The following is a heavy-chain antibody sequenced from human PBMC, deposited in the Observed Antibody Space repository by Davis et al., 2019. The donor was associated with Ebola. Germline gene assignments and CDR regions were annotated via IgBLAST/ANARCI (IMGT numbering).Heavy chain of an antibody. J-gene: IGHJ4*02. Sequence: SETLSLTCTVSGGSISSSSYYWGWIRQPPGKGLEWIGRIYYSGSTYYNPSLKSRVTISVDTSKNQFSLKLNSVTAADTAVYYCASTIAVAWESYLDNWGQGTLVTVSS. CDR3: ASTIAVAWESYLDN. V-gene: IGHV4-39*07. CDR1: GGSISSSSYY. CDR2: IYYSGST. D-gene: IGHD6-19*01.